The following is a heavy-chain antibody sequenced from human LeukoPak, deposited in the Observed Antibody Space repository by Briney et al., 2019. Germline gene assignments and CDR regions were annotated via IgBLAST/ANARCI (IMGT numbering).Heavy chain of an antibody. CDR1: GYTFTSYG. V-gene: IGHV1-18*01. J-gene: IGHJ6*02. CDR3: ATLSSTSLNYYYYGMDV. Sequence: ASVNVSCKASGYTFTSYGISWVRQAPGQGLEWMGWISAYNGNTNYAQKLQGRVTMTTDTSTSTAYMELRSLRSDDTAVYYCATLSSTSLNYYYYGMDVWGQGTTVTVSS. D-gene: IGHD2-2*01. CDR2: ISAYNGNT.